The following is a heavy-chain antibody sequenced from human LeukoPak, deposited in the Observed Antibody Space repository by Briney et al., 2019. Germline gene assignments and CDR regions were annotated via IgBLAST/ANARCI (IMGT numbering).Heavy chain of an antibody. J-gene: IGHJ6*03. D-gene: IGHD2-2*01. CDR1: GGSISGYF. V-gene: IGHV4-4*09. CDR3: ARHNPPPTGFCSGTSCFMSGSQYFYMDV. Sequence: SETLSLTCTVSGGSISGYFWSWIRQPPGKGPEWIGYIYSTVTTNYSPSLSCRVTISVDTSKNQLPLNLRFVTATDTAVYHCARHNPPPTGFCSGTSCFMSGSQYFYMDVWGKGTSVTVS. CDR2: IYSTVTT.